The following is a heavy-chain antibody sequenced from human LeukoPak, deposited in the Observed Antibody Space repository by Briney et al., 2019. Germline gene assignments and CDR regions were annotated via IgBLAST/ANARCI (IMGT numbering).Heavy chain of an antibody. J-gene: IGHJ4*02. CDR3: TRGVPGDY. V-gene: IGHV3-48*03. CDR2: ISPSGNTI. CDR1: GFTFSSYE. D-gene: IGHD1-1*01. Sequence: GGSLRLSCAASGFTFSSYEMNWVRQGPGKDLEWVSYISPSGNTIYYADSVKGRFTISRDNAWNTLSLQMNSLRAEDTALYYCTRGVPGDYWGQGTQVTVSS.